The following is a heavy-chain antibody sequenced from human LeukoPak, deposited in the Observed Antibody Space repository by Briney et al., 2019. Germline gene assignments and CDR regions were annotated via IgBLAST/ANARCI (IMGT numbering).Heavy chain of an antibody. D-gene: IGHD5-24*01. Sequence: GGSLRLSCAASGFTFSSYSMNWVRQAPGKGLEWVSYISSSSTIYYADSVKGRFTISRDNAKNSLYLQMNSLRAEDTAVYYCARDGYNSHFDYWGQGTLVTVSS. CDR1: GFTFSSYS. CDR3: ARDGYNSHFDY. CDR2: ISSSSTI. J-gene: IGHJ4*02. V-gene: IGHV3-48*04.